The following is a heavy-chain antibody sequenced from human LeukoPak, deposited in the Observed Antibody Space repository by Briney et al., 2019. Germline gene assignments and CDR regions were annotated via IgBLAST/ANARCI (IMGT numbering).Heavy chain of an antibody. Sequence: GAAVKVSCKTSGYTFTGYYMYWVRQAPGQGLEWMGWINPNSGGTNYAQKFQGRVTMTRGTSISTAYMELSRLRSDDTAVYYCARYRPDTADDYWGQGTLVTVSS. CDR1: GYTFTGYY. J-gene: IGHJ4*02. D-gene: IGHD5-18*01. V-gene: IGHV1-2*02. CDR2: INPNSGGT. CDR3: ARYRPDTADDY.